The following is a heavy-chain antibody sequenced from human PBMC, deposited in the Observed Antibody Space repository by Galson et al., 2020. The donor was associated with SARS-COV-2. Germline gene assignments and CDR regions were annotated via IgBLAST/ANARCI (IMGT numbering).Heavy chain of an antibody. Sequence: SETLSLTCAVYGGSFSGYYWSWIRQPPGKGLEWIGEINHSGSTNYNPSLKSRVTISVDTSKNQFSLKLSSVTAADTAVYYCARQLRYFDWLFFDYWGQGTLVTVSS. V-gene: IGHV4-34*01. CDR1: GGSFSGYY. CDR2: INHSGST. D-gene: IGHD3-9*01. J-gene: IGHJ4*02. CDR3: ARQLRYFDWLFFDY.